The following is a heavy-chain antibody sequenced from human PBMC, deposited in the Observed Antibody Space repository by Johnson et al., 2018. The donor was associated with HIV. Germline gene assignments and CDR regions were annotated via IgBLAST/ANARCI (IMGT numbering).Heavy chain of an antibody. CDR2: ISYDGSNK. Sequence: QVQLVESGGGVVQPGGSLRLSCAASEFTFSTYGMHWVRQAPGKGLEWVAVISYDGSNKYYADSVKGRFTISRDNSKNTLYLQMNSLRAEDTAVYYCARDATYYYDSSGYHDAFDIWGQGTMVTVSS. V-gene: IGHV3-30*19. D-gene: IGHD3-22*01. J-gene: IGHJ3*02. CDR1: EFTFSTYG. CDR3: ARDATYYYDSSGYHDAFDI.